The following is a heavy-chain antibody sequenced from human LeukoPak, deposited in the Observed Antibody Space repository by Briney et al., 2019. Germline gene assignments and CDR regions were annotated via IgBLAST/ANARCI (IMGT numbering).Heavy chain of an antibody. CDR3: ARHVRIAASPGPFDY. D-gene: IGHD6-6*01. CDR2: IYYSGST. V-gene: IGHV4-39*01. CDR1: GGSISSSSYY. J-gene: IGHJ4*02. Sequence: TSETLSLTCTVSGGSISSSSYYWGWIRQPPGKGLEWIGSIYYSGSTYYNPSLKSRVTISVDTSKNQFSLKLSSVTAADTAVYYCARHVRIAASPGPFDYWGQGTLVTVSS.